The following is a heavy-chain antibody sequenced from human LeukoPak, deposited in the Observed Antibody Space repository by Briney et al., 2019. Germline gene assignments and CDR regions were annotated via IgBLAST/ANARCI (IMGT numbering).Heavy chain of an antibody. J-gene: IGHJ3*02. Sequence: GGSLRLSCAASGFTFSSYDMHWVRQATGKGLEWVSAIGTAGDTYYPGSVKGRFTISRENAKDSLYLQMNSLRAGDTAVYYCARGPGDYGGAFDIWGQGTMVTASS. D-gene: IGHD4/OR15-4a*01. CDR1: GFTFSSYD. V-gene: IGHV3-13*01. CDR2: IGTAGDT. CDR3: ARGPGDYGGAFDI.